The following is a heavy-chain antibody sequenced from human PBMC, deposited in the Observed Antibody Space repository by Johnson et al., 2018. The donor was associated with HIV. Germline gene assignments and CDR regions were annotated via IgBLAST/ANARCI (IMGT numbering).Heavy chain of an antibody. CDR2: ITYDGSNK. Sequence: QVQVVESGGGVVQPGRSLRLSCAASGFTFSSYAMHWVRQAPGKGLEWVAVITYDGSNKYYADSVKGRSTISRDNSKNTLYVKLNSLRAEDTAVYYCAKDRIGDYADAFDIWGQGTMVTVSS. J-gene: IGHJ3*02. D-gene: IGHD4-17*01. V-gene: IGHV3-30-3*01. CDR3: AKDRIGDYADAFDI. CDR1: GFTFSSYA.